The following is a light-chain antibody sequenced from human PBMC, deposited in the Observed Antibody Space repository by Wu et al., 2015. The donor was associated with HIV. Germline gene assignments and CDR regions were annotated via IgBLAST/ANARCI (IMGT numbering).Light chain of an antibody. CDR1: QSVSSNY. Sequence: EIVLTQSPGTLSLSPGEGATLSCRASQSVSSNYLAWYQQKPGQAPRLLIYGASTRATGIPGRFSGSGSGTDFTLTISRLEPEDFAVYYCQHYGTSPLTFGGGTRVEIK. V-gene: IGKV3-20*01. CDR3: QHYGTSPLT. CDR2: GAS. J-gene: IGKJ4*01.